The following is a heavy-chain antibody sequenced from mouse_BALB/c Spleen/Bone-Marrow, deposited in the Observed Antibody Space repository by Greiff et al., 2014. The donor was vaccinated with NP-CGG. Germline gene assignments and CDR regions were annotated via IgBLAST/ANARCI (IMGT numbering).Heavy chain of an antibody. CDR2: INPYNGGT. J-gene: IGHJ4*01. V-gene: IGHV1-18*01. CDR3: ARSYYDYDDAMDY. CDR1: GYSFTGYT. D-gene: IGHD2-4*01. Sequence: VQLQQPGPELVKPGASMKISCKASGYSFTGYTMNWVKQSHGKNLERIGLINPYNGGTSYNQKFKGKATLTVDKSSSTAYMELLSLTSEDSAVYYCARSYYDYDDAMDYWGQGTSVTVSS.